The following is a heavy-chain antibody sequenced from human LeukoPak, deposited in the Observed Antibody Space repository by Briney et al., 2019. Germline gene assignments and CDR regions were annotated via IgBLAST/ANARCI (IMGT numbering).Heavy chain of an antibody. J-gene: IGHJ3*02. Sequence: PSETLSLTCTVSGGSISSSSYYWGWIRQPPGKGLEWIGSIYYSGSTYYNPSLKSRVTISVDTSKNQFSLKLSSVTAADTAVYYCARGGYYDSSGYYLGAFDIWGQGTMVTVSS. CDR2: IYYSGST. V-gene: IGHV4-39*07. CDR3: ARGGYYDSSGYYLGAFDI. D-gene: IGHD3-22*01. CDR1: GGSISSSSYY.